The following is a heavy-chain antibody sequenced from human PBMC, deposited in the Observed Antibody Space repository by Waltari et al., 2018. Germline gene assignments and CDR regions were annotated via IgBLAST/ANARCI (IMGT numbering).Heavy chain of an antibody. CDR3: AKFYYGDYGHFDY. V-gene: IGHV3-23*01. CDR2: SGRRSGWA. J-gene: IGHJ4*02. D-gene: IGHD4-17*01. Sequence: EVQLSESGGGLVQPGGSLRLAGATSGFTFSNFALTWVRQAPGKGLAWVSSSGRRSGWAYYADSVKGRFSISRDNSKNTVYLQVNSLRVDDTAVYYCAKFYYGDYGHFDYWGQGTLVTVSS. CDR1: GFTFSNFA.